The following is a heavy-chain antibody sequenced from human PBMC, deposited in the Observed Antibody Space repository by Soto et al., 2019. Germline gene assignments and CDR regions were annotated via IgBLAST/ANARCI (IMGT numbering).Heavy chain of an antibody. CDR3: ARDGISLAYCGGDCYPYYFDY. Sequence: ASVKVSCKASGYTFTSYGISWVRQAPGQGLEWMGWISAYNGNTNYAQKLQGRVTMTTDTSTSTAYMELRSLRSDDTAVYYCARDGISLAYCGGDCYPYYFDYWGQGTLVTVSS. V-gene: IGHV1-18*01. CDR1: GYTFTSYG. CDR2: ISAYNGNT. D-gene: IGHD2-21*02. J-gene: IGHJ4*02.